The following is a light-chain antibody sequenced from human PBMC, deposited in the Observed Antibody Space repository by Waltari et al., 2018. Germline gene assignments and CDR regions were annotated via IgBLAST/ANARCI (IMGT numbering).Light chain of an antibody. J-gene: IGLJ3*02. CDR3: MFWPSNVWV. V-gene: IGLV5-37*01. CDR2: YNSDSAK. Sequence: QPVLTQPPSSSASPGESARLTCHLPRDSNAGDFNIYWYQQKQGSPPRFLLYYNSDSAKAQGSGLPSRFSGSKDASANAGILLISGLQSEDEADYYCMFWPSNVWVFGGGTKLTVL. CDR1: RDSNAGDFN.